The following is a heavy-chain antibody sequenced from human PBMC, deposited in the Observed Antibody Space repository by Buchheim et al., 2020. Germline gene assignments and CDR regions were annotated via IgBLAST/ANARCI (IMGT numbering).Heavy chain of an antibody. V-gene: IGHV3-49*04. CDR3: TRAEGIASCGRDCYTYSYALDV. J-gene: IGHJ6*02. CDR1: GFTFGDFG. CDR2: IRSGAYGGTT. Sequence: VQLVESGGGLVQPGRSLRLSCTASGFTFGDFGMSWVRQAPGKGLEWVGFIRSGAYGGTTEYAASVKDRFTISRDDSKSIAYLQMSSLRKEDTALYYCTRAEGIASCGRDCYTYSYALDVWGQGTT. D-gene: IGHD2-21*02.